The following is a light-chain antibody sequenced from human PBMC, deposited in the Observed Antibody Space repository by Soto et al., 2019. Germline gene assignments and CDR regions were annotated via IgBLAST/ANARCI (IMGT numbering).Light chain of an antibody. Sequence: ETVMTQSPVALSVSPGERATLSCRASQSVRSNLAWYQQKPGQAPRPLVYDASTRATGIPARFSGSGSGTDFTLSISSLEPEDFAVYFCQQRSDWPLTFGGGTKWIS. CDR1: QSVRSN. J-gene: IGKJ4*01. CDR2: DAS. V-gene: IGKV3-11*01. CDR3: QQRSDWPLT.